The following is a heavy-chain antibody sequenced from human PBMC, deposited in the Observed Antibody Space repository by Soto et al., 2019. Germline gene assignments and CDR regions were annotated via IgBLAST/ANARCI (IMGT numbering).Heavy chain of an antibody. CDR3: AHRPSGWYLFDY. J-gene: IGHJ4*02. D-gene: IGHD6-19*01. Sequence: SGPTLVNPTQTLTLTCTFSGFSLSTSGLGVGWIRQPPGKALEWLALIYWNDDKRYSPSLKARLTITKNTSKNQVVLTMTNMDPVDTATYYCAHRPSGWYLFDYWGQGTLVTVSS. CDR2: IYWNDDK. CDR1: GFSLSTSGLG. V-gene: IGHV2-5*01.